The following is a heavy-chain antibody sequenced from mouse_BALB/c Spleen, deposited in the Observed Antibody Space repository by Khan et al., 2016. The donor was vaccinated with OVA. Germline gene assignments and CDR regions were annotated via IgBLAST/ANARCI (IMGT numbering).Heavy chain of an antibody. CDR1: GYTFPNYW. CDR2: LYPFDNYN. J-gene: IGHJ2*01. V-gene: IGHV1-61*01. Sequence: QVQLQQSGAELVRPGASVKLSCKASGYTFPNYWINRVKQRPGQGLEWLGNLYPFDNYNHYHKNLKDNTAVTVDKSSRPDYMQLSSAAAEDSAFFNCTRGVGYFDYWGQGTTLTVSS. CDR3: TRGVGYFDY. D-gene: IGHD1-1*02.